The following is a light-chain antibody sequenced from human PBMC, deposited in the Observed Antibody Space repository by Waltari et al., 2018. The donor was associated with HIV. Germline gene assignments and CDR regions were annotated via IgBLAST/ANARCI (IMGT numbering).Light chain of an antibody. CDR3: GVWDSTLKQWL. Sequence: QSVLTQPPSASGTPGQTVTISCSGSTSNVETQWVYWYQQLPGTAPKLLIYRNYQRPSGVPDRFSSSKSGASASLNISGLRSEDEADYSCGVWDSTLKQWLFGGGTKLTVL. J-gene: IGLJ3*02. CDR2: RNY. V-gene: IGLV1-47*01. CDR1: TSNVETQW.